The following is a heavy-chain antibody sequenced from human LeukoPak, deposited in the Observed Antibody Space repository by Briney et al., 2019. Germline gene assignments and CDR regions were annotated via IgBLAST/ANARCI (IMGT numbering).Heavy chain of an antibody. Sequence: GGSLRLSCAASGFTFSSYSMNWVRQAPGKGLEWVSYISSSSSTIYYADSVKGRFTISRDNAKNSLYLRMNSLRAEDTAVYYCARDGQTVTTGVDYWGQGTLVTVSS. V-gene: IGHV3-48*01. J-gene: IGHJ4*02. D-gene: IGHD4-17*01. CDR1: GFTFSSYS. CDR3: ARDGQTVTTGVDY. CDR2: ISSSSSTI.